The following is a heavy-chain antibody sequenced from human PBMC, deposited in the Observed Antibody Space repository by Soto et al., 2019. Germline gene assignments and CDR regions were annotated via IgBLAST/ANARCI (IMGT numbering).Heavy chain of an antibody. J-gene: IGHJ2*01. CDR2: IYYTGSS. Sequence: SETLSLTCTVSGGSVNSATNYWSWIRHRPGEGLESIGYIYYTGSSYYNPSLKSRITISVDTSKNQFSLNLNSVTATDTAVYYCAMASRGYWYFDLWGRGTLVTVSS. CDR3: AMASRGYWYFDL. V-gene: IGHV4-31*03. CDR1: GGSVNSATNY. D-gene: IGHD5-12*01.